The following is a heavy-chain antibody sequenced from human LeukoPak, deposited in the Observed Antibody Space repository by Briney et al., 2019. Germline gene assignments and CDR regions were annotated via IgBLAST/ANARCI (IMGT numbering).Heavy chain of an antibody. CDR2: IWYGGSNK. V-gene: IGHV3-33*01. J-gene: IGHJ6*04. CDR1: GFTFSSYG. Sequence: GGSLRLSCAASGFTFSSYGMQWVRQAPGKGLEGGAVIWYGGSNKYYADSVKGRFTISRDNSKNTLYLQMTSLRAEDTAVYYCARVGARGYGSGSYFNYYYYGMDVWGKGTTVTVSS. D-gene: IGHD3-10*01. CDR3: ARVGARGYGSGSYFNYYYYGMDV.